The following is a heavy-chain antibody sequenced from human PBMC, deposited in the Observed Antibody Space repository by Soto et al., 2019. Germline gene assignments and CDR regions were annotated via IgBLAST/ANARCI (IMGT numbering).Heavy chain of an antibody. CDR3: ARRWGRTFDY. D-gene: IGHD7-27*01. CDR2: IYYSGST. J-gene: IGHJ4*02. Sequence: QVQLQESGPGLVKPSETLSLTCTVSGGSISSYYWSWIRQPPGKGLEWIGYIYYSGSTNYNPSLTSRVTISVDTSKNQFSLKLSSVTAAYTAVYYCARRWGRTFDYWGQGTLVTVSS. V-gene: IGHV4-59*08. CDR1: GGSISSYY.